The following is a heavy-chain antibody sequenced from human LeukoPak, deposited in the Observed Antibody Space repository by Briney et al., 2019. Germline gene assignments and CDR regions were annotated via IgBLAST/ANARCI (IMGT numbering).Heavy chain of an antibody. CDR2: IYYSGST. Sequence: SETLSLTCTVSGGSISSYYWSWIRQPPGKGLEWIGYIYYSGSTNYNPSLKSRVTISVDTSKNQFSLKLSSVTAADTAVYYCASIDYDSSGPSPGDYWGQGTPVTVSS. J-gene: IGHJ4*02. CDR3: ASIDYDSSGPSPGDY. V-gene: IGHV4-59*01. CDR1: GGSISSYY. D-gene: IGHD3-22*01.